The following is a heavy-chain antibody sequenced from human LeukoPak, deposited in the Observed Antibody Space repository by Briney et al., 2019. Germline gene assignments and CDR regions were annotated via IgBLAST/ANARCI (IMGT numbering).Heavy chain of an antibody. V-gene: IGHV4-4*07. Sequence: IRQSAGKGLEWIGRVSVRGGKNYNHSLTRRVSMSIDTSKDQVSLKLTSVTAADTAVYYCARGPLMSAGGGVDPWGQGTLVTVSS. D-gene: IGHD6-13*01. J-gene: IGHJ5*02. CDR2: VSVRGGK. CDR3: ARGPLMSAGGGVDP.